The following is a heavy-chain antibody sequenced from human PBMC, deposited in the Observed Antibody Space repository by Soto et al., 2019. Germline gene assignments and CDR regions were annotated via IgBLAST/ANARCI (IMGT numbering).Heavy chain of an antibody. CDR1: GCKGGDSW. Sequence: GLMRHWYAAAGCKGGDSWLNWVRQAPGKGLEWVANIKPDGSETAYVDSVKGRFTISRDNAKKFLYLQMNSLRVDDTAVYYCASGIDPWGQGTLVTVSS. CDR3: ASGIDP. J-gene: IGHJ5*02. CDR2: IKPDGSET. V-gene: IGHV3-7*05.